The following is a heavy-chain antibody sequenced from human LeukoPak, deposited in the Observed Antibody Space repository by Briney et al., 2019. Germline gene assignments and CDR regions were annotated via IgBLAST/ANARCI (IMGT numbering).Heavy chain of an antibody. CDR1: GFTVSSNY. J-gene: IGHJ3*02. Sequence: GGSLRLSCAASGFTVSSNYMSWVRQAPGKGLEWVSVIYSGGSTYYADSVKGRFTISRDNSKNTLYLQMNSLRAEDTAVYYCARPISGGGDRKSSGNAFDIWGQGTMVTVSS. V-gene: IGHV3-53*01. CDR2: IYSGGST. D-gene: IGHD3-22*01. CDR3: ARPISGGGDRKSSGNAFDI.